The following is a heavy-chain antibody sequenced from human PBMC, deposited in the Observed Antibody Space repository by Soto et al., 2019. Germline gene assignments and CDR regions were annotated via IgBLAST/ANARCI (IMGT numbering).Heavy chain of an antibody. V-gene: IGHV4-31*03. D-gene: IGHD4-17*01. J-gene: IGHJ6*02. CDR1: GGSISSGGYY. Sequence: HVQLQESGPGLVKPSQSLSLTCTVSGGSISSGGYYWSWIRQHPGKGLEWIGYMYYSVNTCSNPSLKSRVTISVDTSKNQFSLKLSSVTAADTAVYYCARGTTVTTYGEVWGQGTTVTVSS. CDR3: ARGTTVTTYGEV. CDR2: MYYSVNT.